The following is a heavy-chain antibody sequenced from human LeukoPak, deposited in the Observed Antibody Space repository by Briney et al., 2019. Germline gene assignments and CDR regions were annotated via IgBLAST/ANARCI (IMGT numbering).Heavy chain of an antibody. CDR3: ARDPARSFDI. J-gene: IGHJ3*02. D-gene: IGHD4-17*01. CDR1: GFVFSYHG. CDR2: IWSDGTNT. V-gene: IGHV3-33*01. Sequence: GGSLRLSCAASGFVFSYHGMHWVRQAPGKGLEWVAAIWSDGTNTNYADSVKGRSTISRDISKNTLYLQLNSLRAEDTAVYYCARDPARSFDIWGQGTMVTVSS.